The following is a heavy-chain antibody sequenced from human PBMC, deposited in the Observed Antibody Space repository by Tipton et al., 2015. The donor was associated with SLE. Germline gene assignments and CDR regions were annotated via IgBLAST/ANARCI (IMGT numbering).Heavy chain of an antibody. V-gene: IGHV3-30*02. Sequence: SLRLSCAASGFTFSSYGMHWVRQAPDRGLGWVSFIQFDESSRYYADSVRGRFTISRDDSKNTLFLQMSRLRIEDSAVYYCVKESTSRGDYWGHGTAVTVSS. CDR1: GFTFSSYG. CDR3: VKESTSRGDY. CDR2: IQFDESSR. J-gene: IGHJ4*01. D-gene: IGHD2-2*01.